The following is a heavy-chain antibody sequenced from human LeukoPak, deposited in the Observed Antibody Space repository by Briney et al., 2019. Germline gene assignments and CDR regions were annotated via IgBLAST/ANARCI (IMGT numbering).Heavy chain of an antibody. V-gene: IGHV3-23*01. J-gene: IGHJ5*02. CDR3: AKDLHYNDGRWEFDP. CDR2: VLGVGIT. Sequence: GGSLRLSCAASGFTFSTFAMAWVRQVPGKGLEWVSGVLGVGITYYADSVKGRFTLSKDNSKKTVYLQMNSLRVEDTAIYYCAKDLHYNDGRWEFDPWGQGALVTVSS. CDR1: GFTFSTFA. D-gene: IGHD5-24*01.